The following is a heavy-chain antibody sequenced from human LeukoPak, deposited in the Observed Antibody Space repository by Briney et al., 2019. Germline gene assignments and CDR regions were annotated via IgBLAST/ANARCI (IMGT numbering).Heavy chain of an antibody. V-gene: IGHV4-59*01. CDR2: IYYSGST. CDR1: GGSISSYY. Sequence: SETLSLTCTVSGGSISSYYWSWIRQPPGKGLEWIGYIYYSGSTNYNPSLKSRVTISVDTSKNQSSLKLSSVTAADTAVYYCARAMYYYGSGSSNWFDPWGQGTLVTVSS. J-gene: IGHJ5*02. D-gene: IGHD3-10*01. CDR3: ARAMYYYGSGSSNWFDP.